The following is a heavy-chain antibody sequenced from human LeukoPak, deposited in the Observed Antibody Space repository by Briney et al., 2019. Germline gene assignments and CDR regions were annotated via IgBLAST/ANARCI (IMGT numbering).Heavy chain of an antibody. CDR2: ICDSGRTV. D-gene: IGHD3-22*01. CDR3: ARDCLGDYDHSGYYDK. V-gene: IGHV3-11*01. Sequence: GGSLRLSCAASGFTFSDYYMSWLRQAPGKGLEWVAYICDSGRTVYYADSVKGRFTISRDNAKNSVYLQMNNLRAEDTAVYYCARDCLGDYDHSGYYDKWGQGTLVTVSP. J-gene: IGHJ4*02. CDR1: GFTFSDYY.